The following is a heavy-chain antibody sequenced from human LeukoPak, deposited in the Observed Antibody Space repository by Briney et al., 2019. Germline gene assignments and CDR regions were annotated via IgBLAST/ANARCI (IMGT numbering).Heavy chain of an antibody. CDR1: GFTFSTYV. V-gene: IGHV3-33*01. CDR3: ARLIVSGSYDYFDY. D-gene: IGHD1-26*01. CDR2: IWHDGTNK. Sequence: PGGSLRLSCAASGFTFSTYVMHWVRQAPGKGLDWVAIIWHDGTNKYYADSVKGRFTISRDNSKNTLYLQMNSLRAEDTAVYFCARLIVSGSYDYFDYWGQGTLVTVSS. J-gene: IGHJ4*02.